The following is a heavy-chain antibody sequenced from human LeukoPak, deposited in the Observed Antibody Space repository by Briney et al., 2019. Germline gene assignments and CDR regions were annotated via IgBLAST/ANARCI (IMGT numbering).Heavy chain of an antibody. V-gene: IGHV1-8*01. CDR1: GYTFTSYD. CDR3: ARDAFPGYSCGYWYNGAIDY. CDR2: MNPNSGNT. Sequence: PGASVKVSCKASGYTFTSYDINWVRQATGQGLEWMGWMNPNSGNTGYAQKFQGRVTITADKSTSTAYMELSSLRSEDTAVYYCARDAFPGYSCGYWYNGAIDYWGQGTLVTVSS. D-gene: IGHD5-18*01. J-gene: IGHJ4*02.